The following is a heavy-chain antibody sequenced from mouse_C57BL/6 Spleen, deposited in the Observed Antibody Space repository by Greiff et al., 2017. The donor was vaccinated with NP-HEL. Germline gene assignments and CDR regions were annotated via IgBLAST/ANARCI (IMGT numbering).Heavy chain of an antibody. D-gene: IGHD2-1*01. Sequence: EVKLMESGPELVKPGASVKISCKASGYSFTDYNMNWVKQSNGKSLEWIGVINPNYGTTSYNQKFKGKATLTVDQSSSTAYMQLNSLTSEDSAVYYCARGIYYGNTRYFDYWGQGTTLTVSS. J-gene: IGHJ2*01. CDR1: GYSFTDYN. V-gene: IGHV1-39*01. CDR2: INPNYGTT. CDR3: ARGIYYGNTRYFDY.